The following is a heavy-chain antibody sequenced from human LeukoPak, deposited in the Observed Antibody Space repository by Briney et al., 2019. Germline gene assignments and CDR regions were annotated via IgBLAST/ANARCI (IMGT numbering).Heavy chain of an antibody. CDR1: GXTFTSYW. J-gene: IGHJ3*02. V-gene: IGHV5-10-1*01. D-gene: IGHD3-10*01. Sequence: PGESLKISFKGSGXTFTSYWITWVRQMPGKGLEWMGRIDPSDSYTNYSPSFQGHVTISSDKSISTAYLQWSSLKASDTAMYYCARTYGSGIGNAFDIWGQGTMVTVSS. CDR3: ARTYGSGIGNAFDI. CDR2: IDPSDSYT.